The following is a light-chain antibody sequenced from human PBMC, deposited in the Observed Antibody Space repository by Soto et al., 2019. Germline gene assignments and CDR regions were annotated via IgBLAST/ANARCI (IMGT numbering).Light chain of an antibody. J-gene: IGLJ3*02. CDR1: SSDVGSYNL. V-gene: IGLV2-23*01. CDR3: CSYAGSSTWV. CDR2: EGS. Sequence: QPALTQPASVSGSPGQSITISCTGTSSDVGSYNLVSWYQQHPGKAPKLMIYEGSKRPSGVSNRFSGSKSGNTVSLTISGLQAEDEADYYCCSYAGSSTWVFGGGTKLTVL.